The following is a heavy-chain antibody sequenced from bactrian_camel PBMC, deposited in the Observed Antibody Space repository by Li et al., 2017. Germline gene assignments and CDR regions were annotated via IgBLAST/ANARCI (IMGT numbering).Heavy chain of an antibody. V-gene: IGHV3S53*01. CDR2: IPTGSAA. Sequence: HVQLVESGGGAVQTGGSLKLSCAVSGYLYAQYCMGWFRQAPGKEREGVAVIPTGSAAYYGDSVKGRFTISRDNAKNTLYLQMNSLNPEDTAMYYCAADRVCRPIWDESWQDWGQGTQVTVS. J-gene: IGHJ4*01. CDR1: GYLYAQYC. D-gene: IGHD7*01. CDR3: AADRVCRPIWDESWQD.